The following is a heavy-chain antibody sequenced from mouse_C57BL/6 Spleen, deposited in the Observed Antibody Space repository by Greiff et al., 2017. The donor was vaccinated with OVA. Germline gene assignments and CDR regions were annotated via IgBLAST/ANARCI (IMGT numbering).Heavy chain of an antibody. CDR1: GFTFSDYG. CDR3: AREDYGTLDY. J-gene: IGHJ2*01. Sequence: EVKLQESGGGLVKPGGSLKLSCAASGFTFSDYGMHWVRQAPEKGLEWVAYISSGSSTIYYADTVKGRFTIPRDNAKNTLCLQMTSLRSEDTAMYYCAREDYGTLDYWGQGTTLTVSS. CDR2: ISSGSSTI. V-gene: IGHV5-17*01. D-gene: IGHD1-1*01.